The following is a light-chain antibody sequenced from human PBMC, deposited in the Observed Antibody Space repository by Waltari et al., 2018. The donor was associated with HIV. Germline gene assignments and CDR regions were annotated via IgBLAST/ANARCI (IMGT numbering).Light chain of an antibody. CDR1: QYINTY. Sequence: DIQMTQSPSSLSASIGDRVTITCRSSQYINTYLNWYQQKPGGAPKVLIYDASSLQSGVPSRFSGRGLGTDFTLTISSLQSEDYATYYCQQTYSVPLSFGPGTKVDVK. CDR3: QQTYSVPLS. J-gene: IGKJ3*01. CDR2: DAS. V-gene: IGKV1-39*01.